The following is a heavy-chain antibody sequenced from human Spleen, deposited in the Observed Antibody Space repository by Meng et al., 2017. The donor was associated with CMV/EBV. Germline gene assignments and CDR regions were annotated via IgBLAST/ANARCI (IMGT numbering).Heavy chain of an antibody. Sequence: ESLKISCTVSGGSISSYYWSWIRQPPGKGLEWIGYIYYSGSTNYNPSLKSRVTISVDTSKNQFSLRLSSVTAADTAVYYCASLLYCSDASCYTVDYWGQGTLVTVSS. CDR2: IYYSGST. V-gene: IGHV4-59*01. D-gene: IGHD2-2*02. J-gene: IGHJ4*02. CDR1: GGSISSYY. CDR3: ASLLYCSDASCYTVDY.